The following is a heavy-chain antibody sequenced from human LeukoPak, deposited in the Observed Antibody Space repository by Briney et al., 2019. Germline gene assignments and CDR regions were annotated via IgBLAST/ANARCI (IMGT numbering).Heavy chain of an antibody. V-gene: IGHV4-59*01. D-gene: IGHD5-18*01. CDR1: GGSISSYY. Sequence: SETLSLTCTVSGGSISSYYWSWIRQPPGKGLEWIGYIYYSGSTNYNPSLKSRVTLSVDTSKNQFSLKLSSVTAADTAVYYCARDSGYSYGLDYWGQGTLVTVSS. CDR3: ARDSGYSYGLDY. J-gene: IGHJ4*02. CDR2: IYYSGST.